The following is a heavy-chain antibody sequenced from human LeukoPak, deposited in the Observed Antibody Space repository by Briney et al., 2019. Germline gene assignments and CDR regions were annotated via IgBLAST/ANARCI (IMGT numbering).Heavy chain of an antibody. J-gene: IGHJ4*02. CDR1: GYTFTTYY. Sequence: ASVKVSCKASGYTFTTYYMHWVRQAPGQGLEWMGIINPSGGTTNYAQKFQGRVTMTRDTSTTTVYMELSSLRSEDTAVYYCARGRPGSGWSFDYWGQGTLVTVPT. CDR2: INPSGGTT. V-gene: IGHV1-46*01. D-gene: IGHD6-19*01. CDR3: ARGRPGSGWSFDY.